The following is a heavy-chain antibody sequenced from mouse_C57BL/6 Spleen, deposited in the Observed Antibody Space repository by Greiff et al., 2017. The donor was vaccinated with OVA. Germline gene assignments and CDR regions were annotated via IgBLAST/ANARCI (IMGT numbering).Heavy chain of an antibody. Sequence: DVKLVESGPGLVKPSQSLSLTCSVTGYSITSGYYWNWIRQFPGNKLEWMGYISYDGSNNYNPSLKNRISITRDTSKNQFFLKLNSVTTEDTATYYCAREGTTVDYWGQGTTLTVSS. CDR3: AREGTTVDY. CDR1: GYSITSGYY. CDR2: ISYDGSN. J-gene: IGHJ2*01. V-gene: IGHV3-6*01. D-gene: IGHD1-1*01.